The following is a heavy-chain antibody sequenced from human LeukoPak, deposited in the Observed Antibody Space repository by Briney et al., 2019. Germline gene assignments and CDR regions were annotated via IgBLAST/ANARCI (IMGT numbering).Heavy chain of an antibody. CDR2: MNPNSGNT. D-gene: IGHD2-2*01. J-gene: IGHJ4*02. CDR1: GYTFTSYD. V-gene: IGHV1-8*01. CDR3: ARVYCSSTSCYGGFDY. Sequence: ASVKVSCKASGYTFTSYDINWVRQATGQGLEWMGWMNPNSGNTGYAQKFQGRVTMTRNTSISTAYMELSSLRSEDTAVYYCARVYCSSTSCYGGFDYWGQGTLVTASS.